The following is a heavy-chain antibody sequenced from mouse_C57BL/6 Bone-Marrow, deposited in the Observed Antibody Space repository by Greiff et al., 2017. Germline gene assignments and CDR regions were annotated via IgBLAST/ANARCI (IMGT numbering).Heavy chain of an antibody. J-gene: IGHJ4*01. CDR1: GYTFTSYW. CDR2: IYPGSGST. CDR3: ARSRVDSSGPGAMDY. V-gene: IGHV1-55*01. Sequence: QVQLQQPGAELVKPGASVKMSCKASGYTFTSYWITWVKQRPGQGLEWIGDIYPGSGSTNYNEKFKGKATLTVDPSSSTAYMQLSSLTSEDSAVYYCARSRVDSSGPGAMDYWGQGTSVTVSS. D-gene: IGHD3-2*02.